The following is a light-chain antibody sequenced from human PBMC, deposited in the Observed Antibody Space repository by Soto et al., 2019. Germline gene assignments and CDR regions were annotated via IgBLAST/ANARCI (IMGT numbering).Light chain of an antibody. Sequence: QSVLTQPASVSGSPGQSITLSCTGTSSDVGGYKYVSWYQHHPGKGPKLMLYDVSNRPSGVSNRFSGSKSGNTASLTISGLQAEDEADYYCSSYTSSTTYVFGTGTKLTVL. CDR2: DVS. V-gene: IGLV2-14*01. CDR1: SSDVGGYKY. CDR3: SSYTSSTTYV. J-gene: IGLJ1*01.